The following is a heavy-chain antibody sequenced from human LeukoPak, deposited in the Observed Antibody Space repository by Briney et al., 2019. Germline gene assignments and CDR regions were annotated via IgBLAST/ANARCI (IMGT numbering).Heavy chain of an antibody. CDR2: INNKGERT. D-gene: IGHD3-22*01. J-gene: IGHJ4*02. CDR3: ARDASRSYYYDTSGPFDY. Sequence: GGSLRLSCAASGFTLFNYGLHWVRQAPGKGLEYVAGINNKGERTYYANSVKGRFTISKDNPMNTLYLQLRSLGPEDMAIYYCARDASRSYYYDTSGPFDYWGQGTLVTVFS. V-gene: IGHV3-64*01. CDR1: GFTLFNYG.